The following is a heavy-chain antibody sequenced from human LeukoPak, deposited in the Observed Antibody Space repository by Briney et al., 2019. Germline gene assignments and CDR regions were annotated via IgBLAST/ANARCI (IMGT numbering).Heavy chain of an antibody. Sequence: GGSLRLSCAASGFTFDDYGMSWVRQAPGKGLEWVSGINWNGGSTGYADSVKGRFTISRDNAKNSLYLQMNSLRAEDTALYYCAREVAMVRGVITPHYYYYGMDVWGQGTTVTVSS. CDR2: INWNGGST. J-gene: IGHJ6*02. D-gene: IGHD3-10*01. V-gene: IGHV3-20*04. CDR1: GFTFDDYG. CDR3: AREVAMVRGVITPHYYYYGMDV.